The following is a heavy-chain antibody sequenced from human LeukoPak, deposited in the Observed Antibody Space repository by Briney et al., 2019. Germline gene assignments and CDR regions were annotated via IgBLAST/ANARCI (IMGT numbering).Heavy chain of an antibody. J-gene: IGHJ3*02. CDR2: IYYSGST. V-gene: IGHV4-31*03. D-gene: IGHD1-26*01. Sequence: SETLSLTCTVSGYSITSVYYWSWIRQHPGKGLEWIGYIYYSGSTYYNPSLKSRVTISVDTSKNQFSLKLSSVTAADTAVYYCARNQEWELLRGSAFDIWGQGTMVTVSS. CDR1: GYSITSVYY. CDR3: ARNQEWELLRGSAFDI.